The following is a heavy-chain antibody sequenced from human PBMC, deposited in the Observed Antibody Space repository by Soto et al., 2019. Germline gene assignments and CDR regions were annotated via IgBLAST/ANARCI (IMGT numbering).Heavy chain of an antibody. D-gene: IGHD2-15*01. CDR1: GFSLSDADVG. J-gene: IGHJ6*02. CDR2: ILSNDEE. Sequence: QVTLKESGPVLVKPTETLTLTCTVSGFSLSDADVGVAWIRQPPGKALEGLAHILSNDEEVFSSSLRNRLTISKDTSRSQVVLTMSNMEPVDTATYYCARIRGYCSGGSCYFYYFAMDVWGQGTTVTVS. V-gene: IGHV2-26*01. CDR3: ARIRGYCSGGSCYFYYFAMDV.